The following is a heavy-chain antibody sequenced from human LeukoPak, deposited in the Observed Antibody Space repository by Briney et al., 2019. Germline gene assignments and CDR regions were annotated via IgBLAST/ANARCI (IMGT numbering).Heavy chain of an antibody. CDR1: GGSISSYY. CDR3: AXXXRDGYNYAYYYYYMDV. V-gene: IGHV4-59*01. D-gene: IGHD5-24*01. CDR2: IYYSGST. J-gene: IGHJ6*03. Sequence: SETLSLTCTVSGGSISSYYWSWIRQPPGKGLEWIGYIYYSGSTNYNPSLKSRVTISVDTSKNQFSLKLSSVTAADTAVYYCAXXXRDGYNYAYYYYYMDVWGKGTTVTVSS.